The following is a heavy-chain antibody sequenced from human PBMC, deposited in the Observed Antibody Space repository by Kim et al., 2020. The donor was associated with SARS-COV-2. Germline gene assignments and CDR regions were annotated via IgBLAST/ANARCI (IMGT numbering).Heavy chain of an antibody. Sequence: GGSLRLSCAASGFTFDDYAMHWVRQGPGKGLEWVSGISWDSGSKGYVDSVKGRFTISRDNAKNSLYLQMNSLRAEDTALYYCAKDFGSGYSYGRGLDYWGQGTLVTVSS. CDR3: AKDFGSGYSYGRGLDY. V-gene: IGHV3-9*01. CDR2: ISWDSGSK. CDR1: GFTFDDYA. J-gene: IGHJ4*02. D-gene: IGHD5-18*01.